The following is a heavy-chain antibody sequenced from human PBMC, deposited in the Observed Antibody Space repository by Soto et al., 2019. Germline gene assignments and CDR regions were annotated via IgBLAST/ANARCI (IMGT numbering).Heavy chain of an antibody. CDR2: IYSGGST. CDR3: ARESAGYGGGCYYYYGMDV. V-gene: IGHV3-53*02. Sequence: EVQLVETGGGLIQPGGSLRLSCAASGFTVSSNYMSWVRQAPGKGLEWVSVIYSGGSTYYADSVKGRFTISRDNSKNTLYLQMNSLRAEDTAVYYCARESAGYGGGCYYYYGMDVWGQGTTVTVSS. D-gene: IGHD5-12*01. J-gene: IGHJ6*02. CDR1: GFTVSSNY.